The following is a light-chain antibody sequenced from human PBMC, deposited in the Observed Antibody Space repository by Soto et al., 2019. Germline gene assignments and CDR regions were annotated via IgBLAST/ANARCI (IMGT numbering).Light chain of an antibody. CDR2: YSS. Sequence: EVMMTQFPDTVSMTPGETVTLSCGASQSVRTNLAWYQQRPGQAPRLLVHYSSTRATDVPARFSGSGSGTNFTLAISSLQSEDFAVYFCQQYAYWPETFGQGTKVDIK. CDR1: QSVRTN. J-gene: IGKJ1*01. CDR3: QQYAYWPET. V-gene: IGKV3D-15*01.